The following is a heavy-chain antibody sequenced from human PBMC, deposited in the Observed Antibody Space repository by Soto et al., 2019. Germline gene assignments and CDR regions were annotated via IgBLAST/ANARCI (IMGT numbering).Heavy chain of an antibody. CDR3: ARDRYYDGVGYHYESAY. Sequence: QVQLVQSGAEVKKPGSSVKVSCKASGGDFINYGISWVRQAPGQGLEWMGGIIPIFRSAHYAQKFQGRVTIAADESTTTAYMEMSTLTSADTAVYYCARDRYYDGVGYHYESAYWGQGTLVTVSS. CDR1: GGDFINYG. D-gene: IGHD3-22*01. J-gene: IGHJ4*02. V-gene: IGHV1-69*01. CDR2: IIPIFRSA.